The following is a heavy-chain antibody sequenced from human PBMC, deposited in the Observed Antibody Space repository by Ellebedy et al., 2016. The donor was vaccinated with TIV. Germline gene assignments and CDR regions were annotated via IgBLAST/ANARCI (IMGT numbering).Heavy chain of an antibody. CDR3: AKDLVVAATPYFDY. CDR1: GFTFSSYA. J-gene: IGHJ4*02. Sequence: GESLKISCAASGFTFSSYAMSWVRQAPGKGLEWVSAISGSGGSTYYADSVKGRFTISRDNSKNTLYLQMNSLRAEDTAVYYCAKDLVVAATPYFDYWGQGTLVTVSS. CDR2: ISGSGGST. V-gene: IGHV3-23*01. D-gene: IGHD2-15*01.